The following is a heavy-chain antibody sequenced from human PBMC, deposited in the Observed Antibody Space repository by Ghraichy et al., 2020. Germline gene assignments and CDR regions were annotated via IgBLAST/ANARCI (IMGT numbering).Heavy chain of an antibody. J-gene: IGHJ6*03. CDR1: GGTLSGSY. CDR2: INQSGNT. CDR3: ARVEGYYYYYMDV. V-gene: IGHV4-34*01. Sequence: SETLSLTCSVYGGTLSGSYLSWIRQAPGKGLEWIAKINQSGNTNHNPSLMSRVTMSIDTSKNQISLKLSFGTAADTAVYYCARVEGYYYYYMDVWGRGTTVTVSS.